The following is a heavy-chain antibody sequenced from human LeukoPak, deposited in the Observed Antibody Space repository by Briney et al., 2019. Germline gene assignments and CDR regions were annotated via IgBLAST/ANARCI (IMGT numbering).Heavy chain of an antibody. J-gene: IGHJ3*02. CDR1: GGSISSGGYF. CDR3: ARELLGYCSSTSCPPPSVAFDI. D-gene: IGHD2-2*01. V-gene: IGHV4-30-2*01. Sequence: SQTLSLTCTVSGGSISSGGYFWSWIRQPPGKGLEWIGYFYHSGSTYYNPSLKSRITISLDWSKNHFSLKLSSVTAADTAVYYCARELLGYCSSTSCPPPSVAFDIWGQGTMVTVSS. CDR2: FYHSGST.